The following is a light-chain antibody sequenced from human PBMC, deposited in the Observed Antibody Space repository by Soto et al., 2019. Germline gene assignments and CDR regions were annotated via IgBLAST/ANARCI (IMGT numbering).Light chain of an antibody. Sequence: EIVLTQSPATLSLSPGERATLSCRACQSVSSYLAWYQQKSGQAPRLLIYDASNRATGIPARFSGSGSGTDFTLTISSLEPEDFAVYYCQQRSNWPPTFGQGTKVEIK. CDR1: QSVSSY. V-gene: IGKV3-11*01. CDR3: QQRSNWPPT. J-gene: IGKJ1*01. CDR2: DAS.